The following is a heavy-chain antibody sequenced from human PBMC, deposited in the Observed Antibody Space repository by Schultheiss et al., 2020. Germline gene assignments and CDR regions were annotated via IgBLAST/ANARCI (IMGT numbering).Heavy chain of an antibody. Sequence: SVKVSCKVSGYTLTELSMHWVRQATGQGLEWMGGIIPIFGTANYAQKFQGRVTITADESTSTAYMELSSLRSEDTAVYYCARGPGSSNNVDTAMDTPFDYWGQGTLVTVSS. D-gene: IGHD5-18*01. CDR3: ARGPGSSNNVDTAMDTPFDY. V-gene: IGHV1-69*13. CDR2: IIPIFGTA. J-gene: IGHJ4*02. CDR1: GYTLTELS.